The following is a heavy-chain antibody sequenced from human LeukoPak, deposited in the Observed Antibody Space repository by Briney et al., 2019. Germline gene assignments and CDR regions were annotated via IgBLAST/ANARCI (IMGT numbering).Heavy chain of an antibody. J-gene: IGHJ4*02. V-gene: IGHV3-48*02. D-gene: IGHD3-10*01. CDR1: GFTFSSYN. CDR3: ARDRWFGESRYFDY. Sequence: GGSLRLSRAASGFTFSSYNMNWVRQAPGKGLERVSYISISSTTIYYADSVKGRFTISRDNAKNSLYLQMNSLRDEDTAVYYCARDRWFGESRYFDYWGQGTLVTVSS. CDR2: ISISSTTI.